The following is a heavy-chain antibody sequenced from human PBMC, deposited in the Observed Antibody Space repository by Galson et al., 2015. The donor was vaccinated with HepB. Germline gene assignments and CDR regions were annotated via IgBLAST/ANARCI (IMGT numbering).Heavy chain of an antibody. Sequence: SLRLSCAASGFTFSSYGMHWVRQAPGKGLEWVAVISYDGSNKYYADSVKGRFTISRDNSKNTLYLQMNSLRAEDTAVYYCAKDSGYDHPIDYWGQGTLVTVSS. CDR2: ISYDGSNK. CDR1: GFTFSSYG. V-gene: IGHV3-30*18. D-gene: IGHD5-12*01. CDR3: AKDSGYDHPIDY. J-gene: IGHJ4*02.